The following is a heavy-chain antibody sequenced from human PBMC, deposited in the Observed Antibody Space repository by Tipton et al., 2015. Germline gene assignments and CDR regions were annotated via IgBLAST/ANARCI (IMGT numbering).Heavy chain of an antibody. V-gene: IGHV3-30*19. Sequence: RSLRLSCAASGFTFSTYVMHWVRQAPGKGLEWVALISYDGSKKYYADSVKGRFSISRDNFRNTLYLQMNSLKAEDTAVYFCAQNFFRLEYHYDTSAALDAWGQGTLVTVSS. CDR1: GFTFSTYV. CDR3: AQNFFRLEYHYDTSAALDA. D-gene: IGHD3-22*01. CDR2: ISYDGSKK. J-gene: IGHJ5*02.